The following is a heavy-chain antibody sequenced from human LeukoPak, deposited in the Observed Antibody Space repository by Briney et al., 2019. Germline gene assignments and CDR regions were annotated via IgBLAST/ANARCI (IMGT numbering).Heavy chain of an antibody. CDR1: GGSISSSSYY. CDR2: IYYSGST. D-gene: IGHD3-3*01. J-gene: IGHJ4*02. Sequence: SETLSLTCTVSGGSISSSSYYWGWIRQPPGKGLEWIGSIYYSGSTYYNPSLKSRVTISVDRSKNQFSLKLSSVTAADTAVYYCARSAKHTYYDLDYWGQGTRVTVSS. V-gene: IGHV4-39*07. CDR3: ARSAKHTYYDLDY.